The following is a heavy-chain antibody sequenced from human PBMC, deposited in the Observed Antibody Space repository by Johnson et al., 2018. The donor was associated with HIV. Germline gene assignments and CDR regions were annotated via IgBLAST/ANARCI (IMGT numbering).Heavy chain of an antibody. V-gene: IGHV3-53*01. Sequence: VQLVESGGGLIQPGGSLRLSCAASGFTVSSNYMSWVRQAPGKGLEWVSVIYSGGSTYYADSVKGRFTISRDNSKNTLYLQMNSLRAEDTAVYYCARDRAVPDDGYNDYAVDIWGQGTMVTVSS. CDR1: GFTVSSNY. CDR2: IYSGGST. D-gene: IGHD5-24*01. CDR3: ARDRAVPDDGYNDYAVDI. J-gene: IGHJ3*02.